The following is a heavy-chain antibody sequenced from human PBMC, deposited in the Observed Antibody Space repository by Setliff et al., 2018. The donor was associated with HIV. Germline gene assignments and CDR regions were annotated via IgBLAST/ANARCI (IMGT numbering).Heavy chain of an antibody. Sequence: SETLSLTCAVYGGSFSGYFWSWIRQPPGKGLEWIGEINHSGSTNYNPSLKSRVAISVDTSKNQFSLKLSSVTAADTAVYYCSREERGWTNRGAFDIWGQGTMVTVSS. V-gene: IGHV4-34*01. CDR2: INHSGST. J-gene: IGHJ3*02. CDR1: GGSFSGYF. D-gene: IGHD6-19*01. CDR3: SREERGWTNRGAFDI.